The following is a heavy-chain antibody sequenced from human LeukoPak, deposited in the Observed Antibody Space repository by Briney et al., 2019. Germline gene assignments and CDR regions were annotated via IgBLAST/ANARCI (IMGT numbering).Heavy chain of an antibody. J-gene: IGHJ5*02. CDR1: GGSFSGYY. D-gene: IGHD2-2*01. V-gene: IGHV4-34*01. CDR2: INHSGST. CDR3: ARIQNPAAARRSFDP. Sequence: KPSETLSLTCAVYGGSFSGYYWSWIRQPPGKGLEWIGEINHSGSTNYNPSLKSRVTISVDTSKNQFSLKLSSVTAADTAVYYCARIQNPAAARRSFDPGGQGTLVTVSS.